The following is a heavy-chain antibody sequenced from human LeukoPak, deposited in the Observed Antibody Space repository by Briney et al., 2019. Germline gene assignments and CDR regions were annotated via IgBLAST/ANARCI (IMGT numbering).Heavy chain of an antibody. Sequence: GGSLRLSCAASGFTFSSYEMNWVRQAPGKGLEWVSYISSSGSTIYYADSVKGRFIISRDNAKNSLYLQMNSLRAEDTAVYYCARESGLRGDAFDIWGQGTMVTVSS. CDR2: ISSSGSTI. V-gene: IGHV3-48*03. D-gene: IGHD3-10*01. CDR1: GFTFSSYE. CDR3: ARESGLRGDAFDI. J-gene: IGHJ3*02.